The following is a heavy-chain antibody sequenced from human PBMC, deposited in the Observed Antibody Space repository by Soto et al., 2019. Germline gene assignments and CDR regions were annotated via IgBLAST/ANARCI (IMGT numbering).Heavy chain of an antibody. Sequence: PGGSLRLSYAASGFTFSSYAMSWVRQAPGKGLEWVSAISGSGGSTYYADSVKGRFTISRDNSKNTLYLQMNSLRAEDTAVYYCAKGLYDSSGYTQPRDAFDIWGQGTMVT. V-gene: IGHV3-23*01. CDR1: GFTFSSYA. CDR2: ISGSGGST. CDR3: AKGLYDSSGYTQPRDAFDI. J-gene: IGHJ3*02. D-gene: IGHD3-22*01.